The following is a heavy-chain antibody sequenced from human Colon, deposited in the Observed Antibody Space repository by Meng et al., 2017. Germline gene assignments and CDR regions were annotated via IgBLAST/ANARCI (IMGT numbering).Heavy chain of an antibody. CDR2: IYWDDDA. J-gene: IGHJ5*01. CDR1: GFSLNTDGVA. V-gene: IGHV2-5*02. Sequence: QITLKEFGTTLVKPTQTLTLTCSFSGFSLNTDGVAVGWIRPPPGKAPEWLALIYWDDDARYSPSLKNRLSITQDAAKNQVVLTMTNMESVDTATYFCAHGVVASATLGAWFDSWGQGTLVTVSS. CDR3: AHGVVASATLGAWFDS. D-gene: IGHD2-15*01.